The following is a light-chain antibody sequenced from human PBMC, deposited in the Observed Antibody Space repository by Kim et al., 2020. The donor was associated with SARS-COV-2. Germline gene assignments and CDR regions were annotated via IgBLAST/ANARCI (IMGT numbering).Light chain of an antibody. J-gene: IGLJ2*01. V-gene: IGLV3-1*01. Sequence: SYELTQPPSVSVSPGQTASITCSGDKLGDKYACWYQQKPGQSPVLVIYLDSKRPSGIPERFSGSNSGNTATLTISGTQAMDEADYYCQAWDSSTVLFGGG. CDR3: QAWDSSTVL. CDR1: KLGDKY. CDR2: LDS.